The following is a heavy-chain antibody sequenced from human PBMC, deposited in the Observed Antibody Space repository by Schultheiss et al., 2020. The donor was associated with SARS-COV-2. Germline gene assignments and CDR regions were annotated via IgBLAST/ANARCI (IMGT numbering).Heavy chain of an antibody. CDR3: AGGQGRWLRPTANFDY. CDR2: ISSSGSTI. D-gene: IGHD5-12*01. Sequence: GGSLRLSCAASGFTFSSYEMNWVRQAPGKGLEWVSYISSSGSTIYYADSVKGRFTISRDNAKNSLYLQMNSLRAEDTAVYYCAGGQGRWLRPTANFDYWGQGTLVTVSS. V-gene: IGHV3-48*03. J-gene: IGHJ4*02. CDR1: GFTFSSYE.